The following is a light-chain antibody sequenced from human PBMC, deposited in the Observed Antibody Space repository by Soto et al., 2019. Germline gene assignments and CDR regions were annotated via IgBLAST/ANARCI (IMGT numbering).Light chain of an antibody. Sequence: EIVLTQSLATLSLSPGERATLSCRASQSVSSYLAWYQQKPGQAPRLLIYDASNRAIGIPARFSGSGSGTDFSLTISSLEPEDFAVYYCQQRSLFGGGTKVEIK. CDR3: QQRSL. CDR1: QSVSSY. J-gene: IGKJ4*01. CDR2: DAS. V-gene: IGKV3-11*01.